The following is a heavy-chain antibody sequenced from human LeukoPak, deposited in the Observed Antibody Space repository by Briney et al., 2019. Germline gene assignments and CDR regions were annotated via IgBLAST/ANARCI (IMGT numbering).Heavy chain of an antibody. CDR2: ISYDGSNK. V-gene: IGHV3-30*03. CDR1: GFTFSSYG. Sequence: GRSLRLSCAASGFTFSSYGMHWVRQAPGKGLEWVAVISYDGSNKYYADSVKGRFTISRDNSKNTLNLQMNSLRAEDTALYYCARDRAMVVGSSWYYDYWGQGTLVTVSS. D-gene: IGHD5-18*01. J-gene: IGHJ4*02. CDR3: ARDRAMVVGSSWYYDY.